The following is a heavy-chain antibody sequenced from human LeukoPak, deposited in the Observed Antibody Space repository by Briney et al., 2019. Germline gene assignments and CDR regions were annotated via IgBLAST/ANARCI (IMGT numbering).Heavy chain of an antibody. V-gene: IGHV3-21*01. CDR1: GFTFSSYS. CDR2: ISSSSSYI. CDR3: ARDPGEAGSYYSNAFDI. D-gene: IGHD1-26*01. J-gene: IGHJ3*02. Sequence: GGSLRLSCAASGFTFSSYSMNWVRQAPGKGLEWVSSISSSSSYIYYADSVKGRFTISRDNAKNSLYLQMNSLRAEDTAVYYCARDPGEAGSYYSNAFDIWGQGTMVTVSS.